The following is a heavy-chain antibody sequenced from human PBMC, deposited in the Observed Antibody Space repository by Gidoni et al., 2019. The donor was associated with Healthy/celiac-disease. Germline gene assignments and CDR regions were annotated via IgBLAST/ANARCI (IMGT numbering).Heavy chain of an antibody. Sequence: EVQLVESGGGLVQPGGYRRLACSASGFTFSSHAMHWVRQAPGKGLEYVSAISSNGGSTYYADSVKGRFTISRDNSKNTLYLQMSSLRAEDTAVYYCVKVGKYYYDSSGYYDYWGQGTLVTVSS. CDR3: VKVGKYYYDSSGYYDY. CDR1: GFTFSSHA. CDR2: ISSNGGST. V-gene: IGHV3-64D*06. D-gene: IGHD3-22*01. J-gene: IGHJ4*02.